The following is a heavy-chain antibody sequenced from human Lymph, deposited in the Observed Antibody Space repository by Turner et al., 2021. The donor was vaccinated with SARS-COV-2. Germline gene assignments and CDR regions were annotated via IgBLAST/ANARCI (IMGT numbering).Heavy chain of an antibody. D-gene: IGHD2-21*02. CDR3: ARETVNNWVDP. CDR2: IYYRGST. Sequence: QVQLQESGPRLVKPLETLSLTCTVAGGSMNSNYWSWIRQPPGKRLEWIGYIYYRGSTNYNPSLESRVTISVDTSRNQFSLKLTSVTAADTAIYYCARETVNNWVDPWGQGTLVTVSS. V-gene: IGHV4-59*01. J-gene: IGHJ5*02. CDR1: GGSMNSNY.